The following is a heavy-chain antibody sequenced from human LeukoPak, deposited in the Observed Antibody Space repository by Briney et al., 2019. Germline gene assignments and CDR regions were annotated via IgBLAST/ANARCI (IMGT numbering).Heavy chain of an antibody. Sequence: GASVKVSCKASGGTFSSYAISWVRQAPGQGLEWMGGIIPIFGTANYAQKFQGGVTITADESTSTAYMELSSLRSEDTAVYYCARESDYYDSSGYRFGYWGQGTLVTVSS. CDR3: ARESDYYDSSGYRFGY. V-gene: IGHV1-69*13. D-gene: IGHD3-22*01. CDR2: IIPIFGTA. J-gene: IGHJ4*02. CDR1: GGTFSSYA.